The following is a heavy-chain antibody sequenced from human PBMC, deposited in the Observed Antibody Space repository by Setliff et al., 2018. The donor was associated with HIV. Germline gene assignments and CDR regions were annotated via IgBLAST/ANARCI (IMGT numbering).Heavy chain of an antibody. J-gene: IGHJ6*03. CDR1: GGSISSRNHY. D-gene: IGHD2-15*01. CDR3: AREYYRSGGYYSGWKYYYMDV. Sequence: KSSETLSLTCTVSGGSISSRNHYWGWIRQPPGKGLEWIGSIYYTGVTYYNPSLRSRVTISVDTSKKQFSLNLSSVTAADTAVYYCAREYYRSGGYYSGWKYYYMDVWGKGTTVTVSS. V-gene: IGHV4-39*02. CDR2: IYYTGVT.